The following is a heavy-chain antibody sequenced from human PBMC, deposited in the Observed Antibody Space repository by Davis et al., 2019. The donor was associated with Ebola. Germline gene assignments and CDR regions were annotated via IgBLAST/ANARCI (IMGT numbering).Heavy chain of an antibody. CDR2: ISYDGSNQ. D-gene: IGHD3-22*01. CDR3: ARDRYSDGSGYFFEQSH. CDR1: RFTFSSYA. V-gene: IGHV3-30-3*01. J-gene: IGHJ4*02. Sequence: GESLKISCTASRFTFSSYAMHWVRQAPGEGLEWVAFISYDGSNQYYTDSVKGRFTISRDNSQNTLFLQMNSLRPDDTAVYYCARDRYSDGSGYFFEQSHWGQGTLVTVSS.